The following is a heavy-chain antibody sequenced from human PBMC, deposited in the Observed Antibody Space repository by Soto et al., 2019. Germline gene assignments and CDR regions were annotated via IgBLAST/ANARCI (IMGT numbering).Heavy chain of an antibody. Sequence: QVQLVQSGAEVQKPGSSVKVSCKASGGTFSSYAISWVRQAPGQGLEWMGGIIPIFGTANYAQKFQGRVTITADESTSTAYMELSSLRSEDTAVYYCATSPSYYYDSSPFDPWGQGTLVTVSS. CDR3: ATSPSYYYDSSPFDP. J-gene: IGHJ5*02. V-gene: IGHV1-69*01. CDR1: GGTFSSYA. CDR2: IIPIFGTA. D-gene: IGHD3-22*01.